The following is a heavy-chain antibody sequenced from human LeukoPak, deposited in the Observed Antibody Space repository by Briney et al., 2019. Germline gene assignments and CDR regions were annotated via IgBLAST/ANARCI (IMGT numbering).Heavy chain of an antibody. CDR1: GFSFSTSA. CDR2: ISGSGGST. Sequence: GGSLRLSCAASGFSFSTSAMSWVRQAPGKGLEWVSAISGSGGSTYYADSVKGRFTISRDNSKNTLYLQMNSLRAEDTAVYYCAKVDGGYSYGYYYYMDVWGKGTTVTVSS. CDR3: AKVDGGYSYGYYYYMDV. J-gene: IGHJ6*03. D-gene: IGHD5-18*01. V-gene: IGHV3-23*01.